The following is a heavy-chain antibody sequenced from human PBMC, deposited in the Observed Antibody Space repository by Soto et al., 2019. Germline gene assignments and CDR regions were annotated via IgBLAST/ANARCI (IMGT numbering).Heavy chain of an antibody. CDR2: ISWNSGSI. J-gene: IGHJ3*02. CDR3: AKEAAAMGNDAFDI. D-gene: IGHD2-2*01. V-gene: IGHV3-9*01. CDR1: GFTFDDYA. Sequence: EVQLVESGGGLVQPGRSLRLSCAASGFTFDDYAMHWVRQAPGKGLEWVSGISWNSGSIGYADSVKGRFTISRDNAKNSLYLQMNSLRAEDTALYYCAKEAAAMGNDAFDIWGQGTMVTVSS.